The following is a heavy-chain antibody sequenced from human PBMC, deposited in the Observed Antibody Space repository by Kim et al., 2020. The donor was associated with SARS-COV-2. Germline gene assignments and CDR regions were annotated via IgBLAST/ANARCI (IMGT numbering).Heavy chain of an antibody. CDR2: IYSGGST. V-gene: IGHV3-53*01. D-gene: IGHD3-9*01. CDR1: GFTVSSNY. CDR3: ARGGPIFRFDY. Sequence: GGSLRLSCAASGFTVSSNYMSWVRQAPGKGLEWVSVIYSGGSTYYADSVKGRFTISRDNSKNTLNLQMNSLRAEDTAVYYCARGGPIFRFDYWGQGTLVTVSS. J-gene: IGHJ4*02.